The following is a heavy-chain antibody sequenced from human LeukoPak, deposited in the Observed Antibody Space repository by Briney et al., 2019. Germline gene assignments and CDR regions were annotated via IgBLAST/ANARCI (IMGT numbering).Heavy chain of an antibody. CDR2: INSDGSSA. CDR1: RSTLSSYW. Sequence: GGSLRLSCAASRSTLSSYWMHSIRQAPGKGLVWVSRINSDGSSASYADSVKGRFTSSRDNAKNTLYLQMNSLRAEDTAVYYLVRGDVVAGPLFQLDYWGQGNLVTVSS. V-gene: IGHV3-74*01. CDR3: VRGDVVAGPLFQLDY. D-gene: IGHD2-15*01. J-gene: IGHJ4*02.